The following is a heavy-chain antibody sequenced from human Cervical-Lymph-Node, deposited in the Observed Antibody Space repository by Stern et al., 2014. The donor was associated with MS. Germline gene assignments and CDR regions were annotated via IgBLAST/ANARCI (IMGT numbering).Heavy chain of an antibody. Sequence: VHLVESRAEVQKPAASLKVSCKASGYTFTHYYTHWVRQATGQGLDLMGLIHPNRGGTNYAQKCQGWVTMTRDTSLSTAYMDLSRLRSDDTAVYYCARGGRSSGWSPPDAFDIWGQGTMVTVSS. CDR1: GYTFTHYY. CDR2: IHPNRGGT. J-gene: IGHJ3*02. V-gene: IGHV1-2*04. CDR3: ARGGRSSGWSPPDAFDI. D-gene: IGHD6-19*01.